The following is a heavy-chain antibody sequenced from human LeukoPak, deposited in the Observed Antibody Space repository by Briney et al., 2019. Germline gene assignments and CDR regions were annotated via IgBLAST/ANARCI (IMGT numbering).Heavy chain of an antibody. D-gene: IGHD1-7*01. CDR2: IKPDGSET. V-gene: IGHV3-7*04. Sequence: GGSLRLSCAASGFTFSTSWMAWVRPAPGKGLEWVANIKPDGSETHYGDSVKGRFTISRDNARNSLNLQMDSLRVDDTAVYFCARDWNFNLDVWGQGTTVTVSS. J-gene: IGHJ6*02. CDR1: GFTFSTSW. CDR3: ARDWNFNLDV.